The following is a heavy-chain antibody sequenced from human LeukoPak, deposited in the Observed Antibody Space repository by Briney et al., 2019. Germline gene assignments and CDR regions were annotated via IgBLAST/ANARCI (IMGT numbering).Heavy chain of an antibody. J-gene: IGHJ4*02. V-gene: IGHV1-8*01. D-gene: IGHD3-22*01. CDR2: VNPNSGNT. Sequence: ASTEGSCQASGYPFPKYGINWVGPATGQGLEWMGWVNPNSGNTAYAQKFQGRVTMTRNTSISTAYMELSSLRSEDTAVYYCARVPPTKPNYYDSSGYLRWGQGTLVTVSS. CDR3: ARVPPTKPNYYDSSGYLR. CDR1: GYPFPKYG.